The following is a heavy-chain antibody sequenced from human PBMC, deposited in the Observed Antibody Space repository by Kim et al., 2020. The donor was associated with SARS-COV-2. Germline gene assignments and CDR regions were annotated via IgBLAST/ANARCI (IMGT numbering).Heavy chain of an antibody. J-gene: IGHJ6*02. V-gene: IGHV3-30*18. Sequence: GGSLRLSCAASGFTFSSYGMHWVRQAPGKGLEWVAVISYDGSNKYYADSVKGRFTISRDNSKNTLYLQMNSLRAEDTAVYYCAKVFSSYGMDVWGQGTTV. CDR3: AKVFSSYGMDV. CDR2: ISYDGSNK. CDR1: GFTFSSYG. D-gene: IGHD3-3*01.